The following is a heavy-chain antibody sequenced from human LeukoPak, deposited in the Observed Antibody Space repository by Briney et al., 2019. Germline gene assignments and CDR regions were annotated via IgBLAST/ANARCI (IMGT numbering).Heavy chain of an antibody. V-gene: IGHV3-73*01. CDR1: GFTFSGSA. CDR3: TRPGGDDAFDI. D-gene: IGHD4-23*01. CDR2: IRSKANSYAT. Sequence: GGSLKLSCAASGFTFSGSAMHWVRQASGKGLEWVGRIRSKANSYATAYAASVKGRFTISRDDSKNTAYLQMNSLKTEDTAVYYCTRPGGDDAFDIWGQGTMVTVSS. J-gene: IGHJ3*02.